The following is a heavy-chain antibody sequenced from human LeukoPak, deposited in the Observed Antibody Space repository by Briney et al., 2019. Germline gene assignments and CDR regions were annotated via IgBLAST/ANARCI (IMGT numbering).Heavy chain of an antibody. V-gene: IGHV1-2*02. CDR3: ASRGGSGKYDFDF. Sequence: ASVKVSCKASGYTFTGYFMHWVRQAPGQGLEWMGWINPNSGDTNYAQKFQGRVTMTRDTSVSTAYLELSSLRYDDTAVYYCASRGGSGKYDFDFWGQGTLVTASS. CDR1: GYTFTGYF. J-gene: IGHJ4*02. D-gene: IGHD3-10*01. CDR2: INPNSGDT.